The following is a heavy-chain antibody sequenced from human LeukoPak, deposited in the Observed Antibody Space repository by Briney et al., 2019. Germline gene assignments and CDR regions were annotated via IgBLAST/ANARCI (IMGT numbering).Heavy chain of an antibody. CDR1: GYTFTSYD. Sequence: ASVKVSCKASGYTFTSYDINWVRQATGQGLEWMGWMNPNSGNTGYAQKFQGRVTMTRNTSISTAYMELSSLRSEDTAVYYCAREHYDFWSGYSGAFDIWGQGTMVTVSS. J-gene: IGHJ3*02. CDR2: MNPNSGNT. D-gene: IGHD3-3*01. CDR3: AREHYDFWSGYSGAFDI. V-gene: IGHV1-8*01.